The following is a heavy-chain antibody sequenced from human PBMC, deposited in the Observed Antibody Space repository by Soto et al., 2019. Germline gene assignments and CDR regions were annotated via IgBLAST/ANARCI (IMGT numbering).Heavy chain of an antibody. V-gene: IGHV3-23*01. CDR1: GFICTSYD. CDR2: ILVSDST. Sequence: GGSLRLSCAASGFICTSYDMSWVRQTPGKGLEWVSTILVSDSTHYEDSVRGRFTISRDNDKNSMYLQMTSLRAEDTATYYCAMDHGKYASSPGLFGMGVWGQGTTVTVSS. J-gene: IGHJ6*02. CDR3: AMDHGKYASSPGLFGMGV. D-gene: IGHD6-6*01.